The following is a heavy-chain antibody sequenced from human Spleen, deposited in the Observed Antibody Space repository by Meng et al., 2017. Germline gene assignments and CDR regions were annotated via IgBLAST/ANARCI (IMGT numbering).Heavy chain of an antibody. Sequence: GESLKISCAASGFSFSNNWMSWVRQAPGKGLEWVANIKKDGSEKYYVDSVKGRFTISRDNAKNSVYLQLNSLRVEDTASYYCARGDITKYNPASTPRPLKSWGQGTLVTVSS. CDR1: GFSFSNNW. CDR3: ARGDITKYNPASTPRPLKS. J-gene: IGHJ1*01. V-gene: IGHV3-7*01. CDR2: IKKDGSEK. D-gene: IGHD1-14*01.